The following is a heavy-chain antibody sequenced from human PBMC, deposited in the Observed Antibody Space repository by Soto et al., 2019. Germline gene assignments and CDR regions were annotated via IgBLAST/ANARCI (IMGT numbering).Heavy chain of an antibody. CDR2: MYNTGST. J-gene: IGHJ3*02. CDR1: GGSISRYY. D-gene: IGHD3-10*01. CDR3: ARRYGSAFDI. V-gene: IGHV4-59*01. Sequence: PSETLSLTCTVSGGSISRYYWSWIRQPPGKGLEWIGYMYNTGSTDYNPPFKSRVTISVDTSKNQFSLKLNSVTAADTAVYYCARRYGSAFDIWGQGIMVTVS.